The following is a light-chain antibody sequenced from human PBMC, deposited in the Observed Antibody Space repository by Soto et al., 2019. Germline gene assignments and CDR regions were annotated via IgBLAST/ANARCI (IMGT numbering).Light chain of an antibody. CDR2: DVS. CDR3: SSYASNRDYV. CDR1: SSDVGGYNY. V-gene: IGLV2-14*03. J-gene: IGLJ1*01. Sequence: QSVLTQPASVSGSPGQSITISCTGTSSDVGGYNYVSWYQHHPGKAPKLMIYDVSHRPSGVSNRFSGTKSGNTASLTISGLQAENEAEYYWSSYASNRDYVFGTWTK.